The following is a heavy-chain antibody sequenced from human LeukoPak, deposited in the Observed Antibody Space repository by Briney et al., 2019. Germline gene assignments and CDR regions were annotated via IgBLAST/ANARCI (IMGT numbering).Heavy chain of an antibody. CDR2: IYTSGST. V-gene: IGHV4-61*02. D-gene: IGHD5-18*01. CDR3: AREDNSYGLTSGMDV. CDR1: GGSISSGSYY. J-gene: IGHJ6*02. Sequence: SQTLSLTCTVSGGSISSGSYYWSWIRQPAGKGLEWIGRIYTSGSTNYNPSLKSRVTISVDTSKTQFSLKLSSVTAADTAVYYCAREDNSYGLTSGMDVWGQGTTVTVSS.